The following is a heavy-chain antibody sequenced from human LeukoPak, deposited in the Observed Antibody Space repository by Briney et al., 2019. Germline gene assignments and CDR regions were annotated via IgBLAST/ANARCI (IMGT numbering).Heavy chain of an antibody. CDR2: ISGDGNAK. CDR1: GFNFSSYS. J-gene: IGHJ4*02. V-gene: IGHV3-48*01. D-gene: IGHD2/OR15-2a*01. Sequence: GGSLRLSCAASGFNFSSYSINWVRQAPGKGLEWVSYISGDGNAKHYTDSVKGRFTISRDNAKNALYLQMNSLRAEDTAVYFCARDYVYAFDYWGQGTLVTVSS. CDR3: ARDYVYAFDY.